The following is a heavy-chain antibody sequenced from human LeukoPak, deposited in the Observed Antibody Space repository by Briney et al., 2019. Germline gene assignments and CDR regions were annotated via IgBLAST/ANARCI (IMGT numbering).Heavy chain of an antibody. J-gene: IGHJ4*02. CDR3: ASGSYYFDY. CDR2: IYYSGST. Sequence: SETLSLTCTVSGGSIRSYYWSWIRQPPGKALEWIGYIYYSGSTKYNPSLKSRATISVDTYKNQFSLKLSSVTAADTAVYYCASGSYYFDYWGQGTLVTVSS. CDR1: GGSIRSYY. V-gene: IGHV4-59*08. D-gene: IGHD1-26*01.